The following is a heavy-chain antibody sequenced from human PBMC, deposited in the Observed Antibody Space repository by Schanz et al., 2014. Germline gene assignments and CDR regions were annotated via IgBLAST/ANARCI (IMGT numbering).Heavy chain of an antibody. V-gene: IGHV1-3*01. D-gene: IGHD3-9*01. CDR3: ARVQDDILTGSEYYYGMDV. J-gene: IGHJ6*02. CDR1: GYSFISHA. Sequence: QVQLVQSGAEVKKPGASVKVSCKASGYSFISHAIHWVRQAPGQRLEWMGWINAANGNTNYAQKLQGRVTMTTDTSTGTAYMELRSLRSDDTAVYYCARVQDDILTGSEYYYGMDVWGQGTTVTVSS. CDR2: INAANGNT.